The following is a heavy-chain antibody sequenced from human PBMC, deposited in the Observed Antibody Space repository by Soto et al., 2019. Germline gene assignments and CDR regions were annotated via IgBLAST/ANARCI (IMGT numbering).Heavy chain of an antibody. D-gene: IGHD6-6*01. Sequence: GGSLRLSCAASGFTFSSYAMHWVRQAPGKGLEWVAVISYDGSNKYYADSVKGRFTISRDNSKNTLYLQMNSLRAEDTAVYYCATGFEYSSSSPDYWGQGTLVTVSS. CDR3: ATGFEYSSSSPDY. CDR2: ISYDGSNK. CDR1: GFTFSSYA. J-gene: IGHJ4*02. V-gene: IGHV3-30*04.